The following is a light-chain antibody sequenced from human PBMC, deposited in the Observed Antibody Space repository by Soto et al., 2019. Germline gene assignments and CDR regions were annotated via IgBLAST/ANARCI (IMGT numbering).Light chain of an antibody. CDR2: DAS. Sequence: DIQMTQSTSTLSASVLDRVSITCRASQTISTWLAWYQQKPGKVPNLLIYDASTLESGVPSRFSGSGSGTEFTLTISGLKPDDFATYYCQQYFTYPTFGQGTKVDIK. CDR1: QTISTW. J-gene: IGKJ1*01. CDR3: QQYFTYPT. V-gene: IGKV1-5*01.